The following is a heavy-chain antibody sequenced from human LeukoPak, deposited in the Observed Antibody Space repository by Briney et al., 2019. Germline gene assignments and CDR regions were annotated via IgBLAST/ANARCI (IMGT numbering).Heavy chain of an antibody. Sequence: ASVKVSCKASGYTFTGYYMHWVRQAPGQGLEWMGWINPNSGGTNYAQKFQGRVTMTRDTSISTAYMELGRLRSDDTAVYYCASGYCSGGSCYFLDYWGQGTLVTVSS. V-gene: IGHV1-2*02. J-gene: IGHJ4*02. D-gene: IGHD2-15*01. CDR2: INPNSGGT. CDR3: ASGYCSGGSCYFLDY. CDR1: GYTFTGYY.